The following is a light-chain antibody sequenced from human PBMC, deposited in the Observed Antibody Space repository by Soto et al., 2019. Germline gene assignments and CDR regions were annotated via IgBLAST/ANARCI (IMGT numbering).Light chain of an antibody. CDR2: RSD. CDR1: SSNIGSNH. Sequence: QSVLTQPPSASGTPGQRVTISCSGYSSNIGSNHVYWYQQFPGMAPKLLMYRSDQRPTGVPDRFSGSKSGTSASLAISGLRSDDEDDYYCSARDDILSGVVFGGGTKLTVL. J-gene: IGLJ2*01. V-gene: IGLV1-47*01. CDR3: SARDDILSGVV.